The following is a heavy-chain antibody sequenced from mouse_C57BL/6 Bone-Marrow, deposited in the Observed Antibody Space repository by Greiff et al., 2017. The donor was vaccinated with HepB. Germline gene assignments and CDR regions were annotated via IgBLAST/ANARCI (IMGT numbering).Heavy chain of an antibody. Sequence: EVKLVESGAELVRPGASVKLSCTASGFNIKDDYMHWVKQRPEQGLEWIGWIDPENGDTEYASKFQGKATITADTSSNTAYLQLSSLTSEDTAVYYCTTILYPFPYWGQGTLVTVSA. V-gene: IGHV14-4*01. CDR1: GFNIKDDY. D-gene: IGHD2-12*01. CDR3: TTILYPFPY. CDR2: IDPENGDT. J-gene: IGHJ3*01.